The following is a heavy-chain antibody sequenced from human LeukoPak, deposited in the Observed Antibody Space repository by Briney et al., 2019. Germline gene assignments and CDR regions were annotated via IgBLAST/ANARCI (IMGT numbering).Heavy chain of an antibody. CDR2: INTNTGNP. Sequence: ASVKVSCKASGYTFTSYAMNWVRQAPGQGLEWMGWINTNTGNPTYAQGFTGRFVFSLDTSVSTAYLQISSLKAEDTAVYYCARVPLYYDFWSGRRAYYMDVWGKGTTVTVSS. V-gene: IGHV7-4-1*02. J-gene: IGHJ6*03. CDR3: ARVPLYYDFWSGRRAYYMDV. D-gene: IGHD3-3*01. CDR1: GYTFTSYA.